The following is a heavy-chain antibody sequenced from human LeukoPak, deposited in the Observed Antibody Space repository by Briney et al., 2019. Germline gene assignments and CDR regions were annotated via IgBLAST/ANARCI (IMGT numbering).Heavy chain of an antibody. V-gene: IGHV1-2*02. CDR3: ARDYYFGSGRHPWGVDV. D-gene: IGHD3-10*01. CDR2: INPNSGGT. Sequence: ASVKVSCKASGYTFTAYYMHWARQAPGQGLEWMGWINPNSGGTEYAQKFLGRVTMTRDTSISTAYMDLSSLRSDDTAVYYCARDYYFGSGRHPWGVDVWGQGTTVTVSS. CDR1: GYTFTAYY. J-gene: IGHJ6*02.